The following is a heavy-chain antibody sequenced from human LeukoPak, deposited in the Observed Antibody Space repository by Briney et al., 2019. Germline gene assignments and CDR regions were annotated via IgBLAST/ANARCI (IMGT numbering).Heavy chain of an antibody. CDR1: GFTFSSYW. J-gene: IGHJ3*02. V-gene: IGHV3-74*01. CDR3: AKGVEMATIRAAFDI. Sequence: GGSLRLSCAASGFTFSSYWMHWVRQAPGKGVEWVSRIRGDGGTTSYADSVRGRFTISRDNANNMLYLQMNSLRAEDTAVYYCAKGVEMATIRAAFDIWGQGTMVTVSS. D-gene: IGHD5-24*01. CDR2: IRGDGGTT.